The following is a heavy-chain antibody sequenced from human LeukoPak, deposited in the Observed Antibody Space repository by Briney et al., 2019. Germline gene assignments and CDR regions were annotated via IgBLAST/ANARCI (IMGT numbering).Heavy chain of an antibody. CDR2: IYYSGST. V-gene: IGHV4-31*03. CDR1: GGSISSGGYY. Sequence: SETLSLTCTVSGGSISSGGYYWSWIRQHPGKGLEWIGYIYYSGSTYYNPSLKSRVTISVDTSKNQFSLKLSSVTAADTAVYYCARILGIGVKSYYYYMDVWGKGTRSPSP. D-gene: IGHD3-22*01. CDR3: ARILGIGVKSYYYYMDV. J-gene: IGHJ6*03.